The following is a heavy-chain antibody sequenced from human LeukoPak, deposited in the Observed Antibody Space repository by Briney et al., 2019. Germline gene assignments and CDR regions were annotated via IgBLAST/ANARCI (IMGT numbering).Heavy chain of an antibody. Sequence: SGTLSLTCAVSGGSISSSNWWSWVRQPPGKGLEWIGEIYHSGSTNYNPSLKSRVTISVDKSKNQFSLKLSSVTAADTAVYYCARVWGNIRPPYYFDYWGQGTLVTVSS. CDR3: ARVWGNIRPPYYFDY. D-gene: IGHD3-16*01. CDR1: GGSISSSNW. V-gene: IGHV4-4*02. CDR2: IYHSGST. J-gene: IGHJ4*02.